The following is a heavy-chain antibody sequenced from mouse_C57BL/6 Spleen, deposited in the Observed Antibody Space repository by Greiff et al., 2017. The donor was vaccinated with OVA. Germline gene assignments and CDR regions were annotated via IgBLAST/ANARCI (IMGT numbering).Heavy chain of an antibody. CDR2: INPNNGGT. D-gene: IGHD2-4*01. Sequence: EVQLQQSGPELVKPGASVKMSCKASGYTFTDYNMHWVKQSHGKSLEWIGYINPNNGGTSYNQKFKGKATLTVNKSSSTAYMELRSLTSEDSAVYYCARHHDYPYYYAVDYWGQGTSVTVSS. CDR3: ARHHDYPYYYAVDY. V-gene: IGHV1-22*01. CDR1: GYTFTDYN. J-gene: IGHJ4*01.